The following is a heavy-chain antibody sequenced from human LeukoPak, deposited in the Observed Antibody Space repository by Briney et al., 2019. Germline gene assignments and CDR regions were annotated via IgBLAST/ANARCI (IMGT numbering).Heavy chain of an antibody. V-gene: IGHV3-23*01. CDR2: ISGSGGST. D-gene: IGHD3-10*01. J-gene: IGHJ4*02. Sequence: PGGSLRLSCAASGFTFSSYAMSWVRQAPGKGLEWVSAISGSGGSTYYADSVKGRFTISRDNSKNTLYLQMNSLRAEDTAVYYCACGGSGQYCFDYWGQGTLVTVSS. CDR3: ACGGSGQYCFDY. CDR1: GFTFSSYA.